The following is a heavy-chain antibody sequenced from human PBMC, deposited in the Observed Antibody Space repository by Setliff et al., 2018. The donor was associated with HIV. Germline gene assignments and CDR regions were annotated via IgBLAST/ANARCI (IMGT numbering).Heavy chain of an antibody. CDR3: ARHLNWGPRYDAFHI. CDR1: GYSFTNYW. J-gene: IGHJ3*02. D-gene: IGHD7-27*01. V-gene: IGHV5-51*01. CDR2: IYPGDSDT. Sequence: GESLTISCKGSGYSFTNYWIGWVRQMPGKGLEWMAMIYPGDSDTRYSPSFQGQVTVSADKSISTAYLQWSSLRASDTAMYYCARHLNWGPRYDAFHIWGQGTMVTVSS.